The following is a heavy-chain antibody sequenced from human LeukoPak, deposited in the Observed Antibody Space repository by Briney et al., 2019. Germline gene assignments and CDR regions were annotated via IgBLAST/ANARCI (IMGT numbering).Heavy chain of an antibody. CDR3: ARGASCGGDCYSPDY. V-gene: IGHV1-8*01. CDR2: MNPNSGNT. Sequence: ASVKVSCKASGYTFTSYDINWVRQATGQGLEWIGWMNPNSGNTGYAQKFQGRVTMTRNTSISTAYMELSSLRSEDTAVYYCARGASCGGDCYSPDYWGQGTLVTVSS. CDR1: GYTFTSYD. J-gene: IGHJ4*02. D-gene: IGHD2-21*02.